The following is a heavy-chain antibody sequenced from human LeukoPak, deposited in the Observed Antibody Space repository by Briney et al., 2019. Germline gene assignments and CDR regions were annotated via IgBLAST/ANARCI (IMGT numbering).Heavy chain of an antibody. CDR3: AKQSYARSLGE. D-gene: IGHD2-8*01. V-gene: IGHV3-23*01. CDR2: TNSGGTGT. J-gene: IGHJ4*02. CDR1: GFPFSDLS. Sequence: PGGSLRLSCATTGFPFSDLSMSWVRQAPGKGLEWISTTNSGGTGTYYAESVKGRFTISRDNSKNTLYLQMSSLRVEDTAVYYCAKQSYARSLGEGGPGTLVSVSS.